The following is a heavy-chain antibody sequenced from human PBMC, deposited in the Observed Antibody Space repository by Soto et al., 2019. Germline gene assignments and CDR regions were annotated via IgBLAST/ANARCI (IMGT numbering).Heavy chain of an antibody. V-gene: IGHV1-18*01. CDR1: GYTFTSYG. Sequence: QVQLVQSGAEVKKPGASVKVSCKASGYTFTSYGITWVRQAPGQGLEWLGWINGYNGNTNYAQKLQGRVTMTTDTSTSTAYMVLRSLRSDDTAVYYCARMGDVPYYYYGMDVWGQGTTVTVSS. CDR3: ARMGDVPYYYYGMDV. D-gene: IGHD3-16*01. CDR2: INGYNGNT. J-gene: IGHJ6*02.